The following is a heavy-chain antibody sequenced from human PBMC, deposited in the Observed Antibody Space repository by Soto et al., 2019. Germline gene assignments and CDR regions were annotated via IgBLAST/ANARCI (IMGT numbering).Heavy chain of an antibody. D-gene: IGHD3-16*01. Sequence: EVQLVESGGGLVQPGGSLRLSCEASGFTFSAYWMGWVRQAPGTGLQWVATIKTDGSEKYYVDSVTGRLTISRDNDKNSLYLQLNTLRAEDTGVYYCASPVRGSPEDVWGQGTAVTVSS. CDR3: ASPVRGSPEDV. CDR2: IKTDGSEK. V-gene: IGHV3-7*05. J-gene: IGHJ6*02. CDR1: GFTFSAYW.